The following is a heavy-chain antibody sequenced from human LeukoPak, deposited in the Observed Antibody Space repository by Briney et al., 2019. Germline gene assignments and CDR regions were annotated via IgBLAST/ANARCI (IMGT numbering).Heavy chain of an antibody. D-gene: IGHD4-17*01. J-gene: IGHJ4*02. CDR2: ITSGSSYI. V-gene: IGHV3-21*01. CDR3: ARGLGYYGDLDY. CDR1: GFTFSSYS. Sequence: GGSLRLSCAASGFTFSSYSMNWVRQAPGKGLEWVSSITSGSSYIYYADSVKGRFTISRDNAKNSLYLQMNSLRAEDTAVYYCARGLGYYGDLDYWGQGTLVTVSS.